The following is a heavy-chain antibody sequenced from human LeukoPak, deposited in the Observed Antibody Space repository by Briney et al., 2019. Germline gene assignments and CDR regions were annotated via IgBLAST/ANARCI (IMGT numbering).Heavy chain of an antibody. CDR3: ARRSAHTASDF. CDR1: GGSISNGNW. CDR2: IYHSGSS. Sequence: PETLSLTCAVSGGSISNGNWWSWVRQPPGKGLEWIGEIYHSGSSIYDPSLKTRVTISVDKSKNQFSLNLTSVTAADTAIYYCARRSAHTASDFWGQGTLVTVSS. V-gene: IGHV4-4*03. J-gene: IGHJ4*02.